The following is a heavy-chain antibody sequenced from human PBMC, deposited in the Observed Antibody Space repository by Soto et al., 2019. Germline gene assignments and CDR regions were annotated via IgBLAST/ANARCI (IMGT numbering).Heavy chain of an antibody. CDR2: MNPNSGET. V-gene: IGHV1-8*01. D-gene: IGHD2-15*01. Sequence: QEQLVQSGAEVKKPGASVKVSCKTSGYTFTDYDINWVRQATGQGLEWIGWMNPNSGETGYAQKFQGRVTMTRSASLSPAYLELSRLRSEDTAVYYCARVAVAARPRWYNWFDPWGQGTLVTVSS. CDR1: GYTFTDYD. CDR3: ARVAVAARPRWYNWFDP. J-gene: IGHJ5*02.